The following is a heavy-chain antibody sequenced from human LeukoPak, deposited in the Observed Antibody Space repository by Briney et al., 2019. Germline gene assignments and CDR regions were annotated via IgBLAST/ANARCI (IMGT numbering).Heavy chain of an antibody. J-gene: IGHJ3*02. CDR3: ARDQIAGTTSAFDI. CDR2: ISYDGSNK. V-gene: IGHV3-30*14. D-gene: IGHD1-7*01. Sequence: GRSLRLSCAASGFTFSSYAMHWVRQAPGKGLEWVAVISYDGSNKYYADSVKGRFTISRDNSKNTLYLQMGSLRAEDTAVYYCARDQIAGTTSAFDIWGQGTMVTVSS. CDR1: GFTFSSYA.